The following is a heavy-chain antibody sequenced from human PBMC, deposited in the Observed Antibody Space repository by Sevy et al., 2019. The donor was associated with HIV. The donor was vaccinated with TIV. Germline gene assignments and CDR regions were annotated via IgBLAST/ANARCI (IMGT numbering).Heavy chain of an antibody. CDR2: IYYSGST. V-gene: IGHV4-59*01. CDR3: AREYSSGWRGGAFDI. CDR1: GGSISSYY. Sequence: SETLSLTCTVSGGSISSYYWRWIRQPPGKGLEWIGYIYYSGSTNYNPSLKSRVIISVDTSKNQFSLKLSSVTAADTAVYYCAREYSSGWRGGAFDIWGQGTMVTVSS. D-gene: IGHD6-19*01. J-gene: IGHJ3*02.